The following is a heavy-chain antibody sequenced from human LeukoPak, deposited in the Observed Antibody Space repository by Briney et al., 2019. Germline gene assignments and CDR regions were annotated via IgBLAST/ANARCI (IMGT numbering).Heavy chain of an antibody. CDR2: IIPIFGTA. V-gene: IGHV1-69*05. CDR3: ARADSSSPMAGFDP. J-gene: IGHJ5*02. Sequence: VASVEVSCKASGGTFSSYAISWVRQAPGQGLEWMGGIIPIFGTANYAQKFQGRVTITTDESTSTAYMELSSLRSEDTAVYYCARADSSSPMAGFDPWGQGTLVTVSS. CDR1: GGTFSSYA. D-gene: IGHD6-13*01.